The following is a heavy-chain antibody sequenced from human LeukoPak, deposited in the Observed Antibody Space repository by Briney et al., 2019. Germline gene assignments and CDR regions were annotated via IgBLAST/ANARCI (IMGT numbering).Heavy chain of an antibody. CDR2: INPNSGGT. CDR1: GYTFTGYY. J-gene: IGHJ4*02. CDR3: ANRHGSYYPYFDY. D-gene: IGHD1-26*01. V-gene: IGHV1-2*02. Sequence: AASVKVSCKASGYTFTGYYMHWVRQAPGQGLEWMGWINPNSGGTNYAQKFQGRVTMTRDTSISTAYMELSSLRSEDTAVYYCANRHGSYYPYFDYWGQGTLVTVSS.